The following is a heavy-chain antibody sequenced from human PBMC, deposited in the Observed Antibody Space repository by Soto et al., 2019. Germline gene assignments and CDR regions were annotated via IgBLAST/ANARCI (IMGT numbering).Heavy chain of an antibody. CDR2: VNPGGIT. V-gene: IGHV4-34*01. J-gene: IGHJ4*02. CDR3: GRVVIKMAIQSIGS. CDR1: GGSLSGYY. Sequence: SETLYLTCAVYGGSLSGYYWTWIRQPPGKGLEWIGEVNPGGITNYSPSVKSRLKISLDTSKKEVSLEMMSVTAADTAVYYCGRVVIKMAIQSIGSWGPGTLVTVSS.